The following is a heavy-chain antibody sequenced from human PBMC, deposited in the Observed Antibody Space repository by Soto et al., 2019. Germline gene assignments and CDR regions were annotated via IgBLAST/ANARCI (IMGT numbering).Heavy chain of an antibody. V-gene: IGHV1-3*01. CDR3: ARRVPAGTAPPWFDP. CDR1: GYTFTSYA. CDR2: INAGNGNT. J-gene: IGHJ5*02. D-gene: IGHD2-2*01. Sequence: ASVKVSCKASGYTFTSYAMHWVRQAPGQRLEWMGWINAGNGNTKYSQKFQGRVTITRDTSASTAYMELSSLRSEDTAVYYCARRVPAGTAPPWFDPWGQGTLVTVSS.